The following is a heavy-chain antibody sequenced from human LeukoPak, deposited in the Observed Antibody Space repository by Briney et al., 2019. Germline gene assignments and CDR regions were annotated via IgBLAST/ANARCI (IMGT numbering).Heavy chain of an antibody. V-gene: IGHV4-59*08. Sequence: PSETLSLTCTVSGGSISSYYWSWIRQPPGKGLEWIGYIYYSGSTNYNPSLKSRVAISVDTSKNQFSLKLSSVTAADTAVYYCAKQTAEKWLLLGNWFDPWGQGTLVTVSS. CDR2: IYYSGST. D-gene: IGHD3-22*01. CDR1: GGSISSYY. CDR3: AKQTAEKWLLLGNWFDP. J-gene: IGHJ5*02.